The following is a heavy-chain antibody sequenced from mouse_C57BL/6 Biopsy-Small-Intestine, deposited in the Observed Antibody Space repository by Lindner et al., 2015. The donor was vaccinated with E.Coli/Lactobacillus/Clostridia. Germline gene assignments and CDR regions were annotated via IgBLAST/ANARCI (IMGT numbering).Heavy chain of an antibody. Sequence: VQLQESGPGLGKTLLRLCPSPRSVTGYSITSDYWNRIRKFPGNKLEYMGYISYSGSTYYNPSLKSRISITRDTSKNQYYLQLNSVTTEDTATYYCARFGHTAQAFDYWGQGTTLTVSS. CDR2: ISYSGST. V-gene: IGHV3-8*01. D-gene: IGHD3-2*02. CDR3: ARFGHTAQAFDY. CDR1: GYSITSDY. J-gene: IGHJ2*01.